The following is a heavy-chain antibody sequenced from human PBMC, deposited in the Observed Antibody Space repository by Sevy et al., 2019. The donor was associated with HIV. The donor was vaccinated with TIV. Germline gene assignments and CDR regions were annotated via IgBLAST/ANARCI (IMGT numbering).Heavy chain of an antibody. J-gene: IGHJ5*02. V-gene: IGHV4-30-4*01. D-gene: IGHD6-6*01. CDR1: GGSISSGNYY. Sequence: SETLSLTCTVSGGSISSGNYYWHWIRQPPGKGLEWIGYISYTGNTYYNPSLKGPVTISVDTSNNQFSLRLTSVTAADTAVYYCARDATEYTSSSGWFDPWGQGTLVTVSS. CDR2: ISYTGNT. CDR3: ARDATEYTSSSGWFDP.